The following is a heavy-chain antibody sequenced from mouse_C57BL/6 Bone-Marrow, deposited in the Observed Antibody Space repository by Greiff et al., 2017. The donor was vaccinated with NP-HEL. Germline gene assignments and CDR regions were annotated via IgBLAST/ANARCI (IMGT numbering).Heavy chain of an antibody. J-gene: IGHJ1*03. D-gene: IGHD1-1*01. CDR2: IDPENGDT. CDR3: TTDDYGSSSYWYFDV. CDR1: GFNIKDDY. Sequence: VHVKQSGAELVRPGASVKLSCTASGFNIKDDYMHWVKQRPEQGLEWIGWIDPENGDTEYASKFQGKATITADTSSNTAYLQLSSLTSEDTAVYYCTTDDYGSSSYWYFDVWGTGTTVTVSS. V-gene: IGHV14-4*01.